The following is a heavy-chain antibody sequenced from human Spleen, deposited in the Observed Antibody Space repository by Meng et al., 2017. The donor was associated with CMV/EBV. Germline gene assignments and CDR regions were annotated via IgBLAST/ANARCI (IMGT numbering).Heavy chain of an antibody. Sequence: YGGSFSGYYWSWIRQPPGKGLEWIGEINHSGSTNYNPSLKSRVTISVDTSKNQFSLKLSSVTAADTAVYYCARGVYCTNGVCYGLDYWGQGTLVTVSS. CDR3: ARGVYCTNGVCYGLDY. D-gene: IGHD2-8*01. J-gene: IGHJ4*02. CDR1: GGSFSGYY. V-gene: IGHV4-34*01. CDR2: INHSGST.